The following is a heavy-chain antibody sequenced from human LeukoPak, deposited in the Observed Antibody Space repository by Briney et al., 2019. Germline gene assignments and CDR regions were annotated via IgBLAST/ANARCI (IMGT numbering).Heavy chain of an antibody. CDR1: GFTFSNYG. Sequence: PGGSLRLSCAAAGFTFSNYGMTWVRQASGKGLEWVSGISGSGGSTNYADSVKGRFTISRDNSKNTLYLQMNSLRAEDTAVYYCAKPPAPYYYYGMDVWGQGTTVTVSS. CDR3: AKPPAPYYYYGMDV. J-gene: IGHJ6*02. D-gene: IGHD2-2*01. CDR2: ISGSGGST. V-gene: IGHV3-23*01.